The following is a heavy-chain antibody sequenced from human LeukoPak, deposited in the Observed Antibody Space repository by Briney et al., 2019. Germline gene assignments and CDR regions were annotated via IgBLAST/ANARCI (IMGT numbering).Heavy chain of an antibody. CDR2: IYYSGST. CDR1: GGSISGYY. J-gene: IGHJ1*01. D-gene: IGHD6-19*01. V-gene: IGHV4-59*01. CDR3: ARGGWYPESFQH. Sequence: KSSETLSLTCTVSGGSISGYYWSWIRQPPGKGLEWIGYIYYSGSTNYNPSLKSRVTLSVDTSKNQFSLKLSSVAAADTAVYYCARGGWYPESFQHWGQGALVTVSS.